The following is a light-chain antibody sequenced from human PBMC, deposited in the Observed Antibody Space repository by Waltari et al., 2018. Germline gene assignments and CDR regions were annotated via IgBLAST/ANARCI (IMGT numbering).Light chain of an antibody. Sequence: QSALTQPRSVSGSPGQSVTTSCTGPSRDIGVYNYVSWYQRHPVKAPKLMIYDVTKRPSGVPDRFSGSKSGNTASLTISGLQAEDEADYYCCSYAGNFWVFGGGTKLTVL. CDR3: CSYAGNFWV. CDR1: SRDIGVYNY. J-gene: IGLJ3*02. V-gene: IGLV2-11*01. CDR2: DVT.